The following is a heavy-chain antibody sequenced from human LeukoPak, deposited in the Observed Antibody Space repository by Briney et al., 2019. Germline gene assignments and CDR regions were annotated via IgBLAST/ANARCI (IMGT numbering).Heavy chain of an antibody. CDR2: LNSDGSST. Sequence: GGSLRLSCAASGFTFSSYWMHWVRQAPGKGLVWVSRLNSDGSSTSYADSVKGRFTISRDNAKNTLYLQMNSLRAEDTAVYYCAREGSNLFDYWGQGTLVTVSS. CDR3: AREGSNLFDY. CDR1: GFTFSSYW. D-gene: IGHD6-13*01. J-gene: IGHJ4*02. V-gene: IGHV3-74*01.